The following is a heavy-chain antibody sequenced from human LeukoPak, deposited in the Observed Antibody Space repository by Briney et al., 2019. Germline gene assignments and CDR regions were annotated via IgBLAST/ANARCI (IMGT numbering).Heavy chain of an antibody. Sequence: GGSLRLSCAASGFTFSSYAMHWVRQAPGKGLEWVAVISYDGSSKYYADSVKGRFTISRDNSKNTLYLQMNSLRAEDTAVYYCASQFAAAGTPYDYWGQGTLVTVSS. J-gene: IGHJ4*02. V-gene: IGHV3-30-3*01. D-gene: IGHD6-13*01. CDR1: GFTFSSYA. CDR3: ASQFAAAGTPYDY. CDR2: ISYDGSSK.